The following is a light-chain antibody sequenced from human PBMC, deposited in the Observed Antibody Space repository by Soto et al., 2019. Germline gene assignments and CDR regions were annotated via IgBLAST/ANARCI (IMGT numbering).Light chain of an antibody. Sequence: EIVLTQSPATLSFSPGERATLSCRASQSIDFYLAWFQQNPGQAPRLLIFDASRRATGIPARFSGSGSGTDFTLTISSLEPEDFAINYCHQRISWPLTFGGGTKVEIK. V-gene: IGKV3-11*01. J-gene: IGKJ4*01. CDR3: HQRISWPLT. CDR1: QSIDFY. CDR2: DAS.